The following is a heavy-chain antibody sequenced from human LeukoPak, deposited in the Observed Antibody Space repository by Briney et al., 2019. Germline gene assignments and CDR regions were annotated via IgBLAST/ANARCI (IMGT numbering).Heavy chain of an antibody. D-gene: IGHD3-9*01. CDR2: LYSDGTT. CDR1: GFTVSSNY. Sequence: GGSLRLSCAASGFTVSSNYMSWVRQAPGKGLEWGSVLYSDGTTYYTDSVKGRFTISRDNSKNTLYLQMNNLRAEDTAVYYCANGRNYDIYPPFDYWGQGTLVTVSS. J-gene: IGHJ4*02. CDR3: ANGRNYDIYPPFDY. V-gene: IGHV3-53*01.